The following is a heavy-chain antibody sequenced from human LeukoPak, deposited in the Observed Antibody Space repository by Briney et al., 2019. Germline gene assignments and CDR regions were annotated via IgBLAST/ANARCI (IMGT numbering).Heavy chain of an antibody. D-gene: IGHD1-26*01. J-gene: IGHJ4*02. Sequence: SQTLSLTCTVSGGSISSGGYYWSWIRQPPGKGLEWIGYIYHSGSTYYNPSLKSRVTISVDRSKNQFSLKLSSVTAADTAVYYCAASIVGATTIDYWGQGTLVTVSS. CDR2: IYHSGST. CDR3: AASIVGATTIDY. V-gene: IGHV4-30-2*01. CDR1: GGSISSGGYY.